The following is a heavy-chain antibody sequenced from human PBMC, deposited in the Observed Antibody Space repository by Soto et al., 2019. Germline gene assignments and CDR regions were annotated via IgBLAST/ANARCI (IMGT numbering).Heavy chain of an antibody. CDR3: ASYGGNSAYSFDY. CDR1: GGSISSYY. CDR2: IYYSGST. D-gene: IGHD4-17*01. Sequence: QVQLQESGPGLVKPSETLSLTCTVSGGSISSYYWSWIRQPPGKGLECIGYIYYSGSTNYNPSLKSRVSISVDTSKNQFSLKLSSVTAADTAVYYCASYGGNSAYSFDYWGQGTLVTASS. J-gene: IGHJ4*02. V-gene: IGHV4-59*01.